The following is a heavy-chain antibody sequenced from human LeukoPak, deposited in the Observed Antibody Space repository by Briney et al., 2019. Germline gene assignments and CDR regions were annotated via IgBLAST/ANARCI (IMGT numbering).Heavy chain of an antibody. V-gene: IGHV3-7*04. Sequence: GGSLRLSCAASGFTFSSYWMSWVRQAPGKGLEWVANIKQDGSEKYYVDSVKGRFTISRDNAKNSLYLQMNSLRAEDTAVYYCARGRDSSGYFLPDWYFDLWGRGTLVTVSS. CDR3: ARGRDSSGYFLPDWYFDL. CDR2: IKQDGSEK. CDR1: GFTFSSYW. D-gene: IGHD3-22*01. J-gene: IGHJ2*01.